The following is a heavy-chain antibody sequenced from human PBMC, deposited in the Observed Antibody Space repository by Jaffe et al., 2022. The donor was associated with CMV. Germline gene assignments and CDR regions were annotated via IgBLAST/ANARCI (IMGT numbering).Heavy chain of an antibody. V-gene: IGHV3-30*18. J-gene: IGHJ4*02. CDR2: ISYDGSNK. Sequence: QVQLVESGGGVVQPGRSLRLSCAASGFTFSSYGMHWVRQAPGKGLEWVAVISYDGSNKYYADSVKGRFTISRDNSKNTLYLQMNSLRAEDTAVYYCAKDLSGSYFSYWGQGTLVTVSS. CDR3: AKDLSGSYFSY. D-gene: IGHD1-26*01. CDR1: GFTFSSYG.